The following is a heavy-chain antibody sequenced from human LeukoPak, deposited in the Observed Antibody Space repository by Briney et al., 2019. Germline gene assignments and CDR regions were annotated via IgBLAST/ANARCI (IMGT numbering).Heavy chain of an antibody. CDR1: GFTFSSYG. J-gene: IGHJ1*01. V-gene: IGHV3-30*18. CDR3: AKACSGGSCYSVGYFQH. Sequence: GGSLRLSCAASGFTFSSYGMHWVRQAPGKGLEWVAVISYDGSNKYYADSVKGRFTISRDNSKNTLYLQMNSLRAEDTAVYYCAKACSGGSCYSVGYFQHWGQGTLVTVSS. CDR2: ISYDGSNK. D-gene: IGHD2-15*01.